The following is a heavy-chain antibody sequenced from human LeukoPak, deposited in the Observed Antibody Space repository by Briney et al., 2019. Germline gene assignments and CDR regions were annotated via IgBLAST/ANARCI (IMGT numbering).Heavy chain of an antibody. D-gene: IGHD5-18*01. CDR1: GYNFISYW. Sequence: GESLKIFCKGYGYNFISYWIAWVRQMPGKGLEWMGIIYPGDSDTRYSASFQGQVTISADKSFSTASLQWSSLKASDTAMYDCARLGNTYGYGNYWGQGTLVTVSS. V-gene: IGHV5-51*01. J-gene: IGHJ4*02. CDR3: ARLGNTYGYGNY. CDR2: IYPGDSDT.